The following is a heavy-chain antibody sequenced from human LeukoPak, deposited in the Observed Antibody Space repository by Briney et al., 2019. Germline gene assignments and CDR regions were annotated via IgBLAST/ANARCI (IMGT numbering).Heavy chain of an antibody. V-gene: IGHV3-23*01. J-gene: IGHJ4*02. CDR3: ARNQEIDYYDSSGFYWGVEY. CDR2: VVASGGST. CDR1: RFAFSNYA. D-gene: IGHD3-22*01. Sequence: PGGSLRLSCAASRFAFSNYAMNWVRQAPGKGLEWVSTVVASGGSTYYADSVKGRFTISRDNAKNSLYLQMDSLRAEDTAVYYCARNQEIDYYDSSGFYWGVEYWGQGTLVTVSS.